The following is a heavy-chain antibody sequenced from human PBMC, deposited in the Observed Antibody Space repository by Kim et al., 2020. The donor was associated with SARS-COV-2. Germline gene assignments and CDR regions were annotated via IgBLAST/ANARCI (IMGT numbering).Heavy chain of an antibody. J-gene: IGHJ6*01. Sequence: SETLSLTCTVSGGSISSYYWSWIRQPPGKGLEWIGYIYYSGSTNYNPSLKSRVTISVDTSKNQFSLKLSSVTAADTAVYYCAGFEYSSPPSYYYYGMDV. D-gene: IGHD6-6*01. CDR3: AGFEYSSPPSYYYYGMDV. V-gene: IGHV4-59*13. CDR1: GGSISSYY. CDR2: IYYSGST.